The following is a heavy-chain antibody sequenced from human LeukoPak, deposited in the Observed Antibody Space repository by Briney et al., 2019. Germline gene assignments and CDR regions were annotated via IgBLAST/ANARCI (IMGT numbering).Heavy chain of an antibody. CDR2: IEGDGNRI. Sequence: GGSLRLSCAASGFTLSAYWMHWVRQAPGKGLMWVSRIEGDGNRITYADSVKGRFTISRDNAKNTLYLQMNSLRAEDTAVYYCARGSTYYDSSGQVPFDYWGQGTLVTVSS. D-gene: IGHD3-22*01. J-gene: IGHJ4*02. CDR3: ARGSTYYDSSGQVPFDY. V-gene: IGHV3-74*01. CDR1: GFTLSAYW.